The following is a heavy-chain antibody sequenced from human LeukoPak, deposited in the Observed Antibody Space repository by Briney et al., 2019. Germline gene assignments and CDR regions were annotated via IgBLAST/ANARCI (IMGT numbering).Heavy chain of an antibody. CDR3: VREGIYYSDLAYKERENFDP. Sequence: GGSLRLSCAASGFTFSLYWMHWVRQGPGKGLMWVSRLNEDGSTADYADSVRGRFTMSRDNAKGKVFLEMRGLTVEDTAIYFCVREGIYYSDLAYKERENFDPWGRETLVTVSS. D-gene: IGHD1-26*01. CDR2: LNEDGSTA. J-gene: IGHJ5*02. V-gene: IGHV3-74*01. CDR1: GFTFSLYW.